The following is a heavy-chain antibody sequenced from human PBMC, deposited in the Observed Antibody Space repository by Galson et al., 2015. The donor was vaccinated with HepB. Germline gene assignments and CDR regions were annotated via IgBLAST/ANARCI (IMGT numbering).Heavy chain of an antibody. CDR1: GFTFSSYA. V-gene: IGHV3-30-3*01. Sequence: SLRLSCAASGFTFSSYAMHWVRQAPGKGLEWVAVISYDGSNKYYADSVKGRFTISRDNSKNTLYLQMNSLRAEDTAVYYCARGGPRGLTRYFDYWGQGTLVTVSS. CDR2: ISYDGSNK. J-gene: IGHJ4*02. CDR3: ARGGPRGLTRYFDY. D-gene: IGHD1-26*01.